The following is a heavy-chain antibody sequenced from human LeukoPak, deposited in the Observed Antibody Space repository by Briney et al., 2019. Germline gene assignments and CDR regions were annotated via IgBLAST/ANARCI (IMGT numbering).Heavy chain of an antibody. Sequence: GGSLRLSCVASGFSFSTYGMHWVRQAPGKGLEWVAVIWYDGSNKYYADSVKGRFTISRDNSKNTLYLQMNSLRAEDTAVYYCAKAPYGSGSYPDYWGQGTLVTVSS. CDR2: IWYDGSNK. CDR1: GFSFSTYG. D-gene: IGHD3-10*01. CDR3: AKAPYGSGSYPDY. J-gene: IGHJ4*02. V-gene: IGHV3-33*06.